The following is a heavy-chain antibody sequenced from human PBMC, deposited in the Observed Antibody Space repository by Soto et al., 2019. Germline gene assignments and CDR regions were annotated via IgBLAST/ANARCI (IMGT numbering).Heavy chain of an antibody. D-gene: IGHD3-10*01. CDR1: GGSISSSNW. J-gene: IGHJ5*02. V-gene: IGHV4-4*02. CDR3: ARDYYGSGSYLNWFDP. Sequence: SETLSLTCAVSGGSISSSNWWSWVRQPPGKGLEWIGEIYHSGSTNYNPSLKSRVTISVDNSKNQFSLKLSSVTAADTAVYYCARDYYGSGSYLNWFDPWGQGTLVTVS. CDR2: IYHSGST.